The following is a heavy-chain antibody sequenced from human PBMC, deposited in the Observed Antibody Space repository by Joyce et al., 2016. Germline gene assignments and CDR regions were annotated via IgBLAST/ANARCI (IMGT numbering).Heavy chain of an antibody. CDR2: INNDGSST. CDR1: EFTFSNFW. J-gene: IGHJ4*02. CDR3: ARGRSSDFWSRYYNALIDS. D-gene: IGHD3-3*01. V-gene: IGHV3-74*01. Sequence: EVQLVESGGGLVQPGGSLRLFCAASEFTFSNFWMYWVRQAPGKGLVWVSRINNDGSSTTYADSVRGRFNISRDNAKNTLYLQMNSLRAEDSAVYYCARGRSSDFWSRYYNALIDSWGQGTLVTVSS.